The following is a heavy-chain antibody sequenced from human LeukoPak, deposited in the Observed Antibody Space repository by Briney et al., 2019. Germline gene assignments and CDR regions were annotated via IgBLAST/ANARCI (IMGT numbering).Heavy chain of an antibody. CDR1: GFTFSSYA. D-gene: IGHD3-16*02. CDR2: ISGSGGST. CDR3: AKVPYDYVWGSYRSQEYYFDY. J-gene: IGHJ4*02. Sequence: GGSLRLSCAASGFTFSSYAMSWVRQAPGKGLEWVSAISGSGGSTYYADSVKGRFTISRDNSKNTLHLQMNSLRAEDTAVYYCAKVPYDYVWGSYRSQEYYFDYWGQGTLVTVSS. V-gene: IGHV3-23*01.